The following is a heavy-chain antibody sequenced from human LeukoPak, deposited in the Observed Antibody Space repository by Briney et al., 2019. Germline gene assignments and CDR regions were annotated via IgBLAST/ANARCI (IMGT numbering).Heavy chain of an antibody. J-gene: IGHJ3*02. Sequence: QAGGSLRLSCAASGFTVSSDYMSWVRQAPGGGLEWVSVIYSGGSTYYADSVKGRFPISRDNSKNTLYLQMNSLRAEDTAVYYCASVVVIMDDDAFDIWGQGTMVTVSS. CDR2: IYSGGST. CDR1: GFTVSSDY. CDR3: ASVVVIMDDDAFDI. V-gene: IGHV3-53*01. D-gene: IGHD3-3*01.